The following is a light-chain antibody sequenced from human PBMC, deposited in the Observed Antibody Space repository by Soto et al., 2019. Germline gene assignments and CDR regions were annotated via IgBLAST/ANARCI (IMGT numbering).Light chain of an antibody. CDR2: EVS. V-gene: IGLV2-8*01. Sequence: QSALTQPPSASGSPGQSVTISCTGTSSDVGGYKYVSWFQQHPGKAPKLMICEVSKRPSGVPDRFSGSRSGNTSSLTVSGLQAEDEADYYCCSYAGSNNYVFGPGPKLTVL. J-gene: IGLJ1*01. CDR1: SSDVGGYKY. CDR3: CSYAGSNNYV.